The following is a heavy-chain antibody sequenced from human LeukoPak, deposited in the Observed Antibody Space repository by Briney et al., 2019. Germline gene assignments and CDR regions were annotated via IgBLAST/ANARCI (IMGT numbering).Heavy chain of an antibody. CDR1: RFTFSIYT. J-gene: IGHJ4*02. Sequence: GGSLRLSCAPSRFTFSIYTINSVCQAPGKGLEWVSSISSSSSYIYYADSVKGRFTISRDNAKNSLYLQMNSLTAEDTAVYYCAREIHLDYWGQGTLVTVSS. V-gene: IGHV3-21*01. CDR3: AREIHLDY. CDR2: ISSSSSYI.